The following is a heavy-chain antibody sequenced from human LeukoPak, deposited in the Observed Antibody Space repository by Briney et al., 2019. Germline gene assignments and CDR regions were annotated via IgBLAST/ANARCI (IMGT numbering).Heavy chain of an antibody. CDR3: ARVFNDYGDQGPQRDFDY. CDR2: ISSSSSYI. D-gene: IGHD4-17*01. Sequence: PGGSLRLSCAASGFTFSSYSMNWVRQAPGKGLEWVSSISSSSSYIYYADSVKGRFTISRDNAKNSLYLQMNSLRAEDTAVYYCARVFNDYGDQGPQRDFDYWGQGTLVTVPS. V-gene: IGHV3-21*01. CDR1: GFTFSSYS. J-gene: IGHJ4*02.